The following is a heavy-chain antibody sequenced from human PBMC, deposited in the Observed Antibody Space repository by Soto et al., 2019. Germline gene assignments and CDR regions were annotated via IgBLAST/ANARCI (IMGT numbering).Heavy chain of an antibody. D-gene: IGHD7-27*01. CDR2: INHSGST. J-gene: IGHJ4*02. V-gene: IGHV4-34*01. CDR1: GGSFSGYY. CDR3: ARVRLGIGFDY. Sequence: SETLSLTCAVYGGSFSGYYWSWIRQPPGKGLEWIGEINHSGSTNYNPSLKSRFTISVDTSKNQFSLKLSSVTAADTAVYYCARVRLGIGFDYWGQGTLVTVSS.